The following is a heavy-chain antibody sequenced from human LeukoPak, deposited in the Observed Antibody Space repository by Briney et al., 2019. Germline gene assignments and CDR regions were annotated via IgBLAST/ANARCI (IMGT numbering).Heavy chain of an antibody. J-gene: IGHJ4*02. V-gene: IGHV3-23*01. CDR3: ATRGYCSSTSCNHFFDY. Sequence: PGGSLRLSCAASGFTFSNHAMSWVCQAPGKGLEWVSTIRASGASTYYADSVKGRFAISRDNSKNTLYLQLNSLSVEDTAVYYCATRGYCSSTSCNHFFDYWGQGNLVTVSS. D-gene: IGHD2-2*01. CDR2: IRASGAST. CDR1: GFTFSNHA.